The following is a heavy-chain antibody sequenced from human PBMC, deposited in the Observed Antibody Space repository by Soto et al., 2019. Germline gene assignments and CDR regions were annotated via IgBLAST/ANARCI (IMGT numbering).Heavy chain of an antibody. J-gene: IGHJ3*02. D-gene: IGHD2-21*02. CDR2: IYYSGST. CDR1: GGSISSGDYY. V-gene: IGHV4-30-4*01. Sequence: SETLSLTCTVSGGSISSGDYYWSWIRQPPGKGLEWIGYIYYSGSTYYNPSLKSRVTISVDTSKNQFSLKLSSVTAADTAVYYCARPRVVVTAIAVFDIWGQGKMVTV. CDR3: ARPRVVVTAIAVFDI.